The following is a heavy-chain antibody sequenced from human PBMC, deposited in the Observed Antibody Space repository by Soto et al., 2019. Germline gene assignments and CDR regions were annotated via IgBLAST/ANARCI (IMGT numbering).Heavy chain of an antibody. D-gene: IGHD1-26*01. J-gene: IGHJ4*02. CDR3: ARGRWEDPHYLDY. V-gene: IGHV1-3*01. CDR1: GYTFTSYA. CDR2: INAGNGNT. Sequence: ASVKVSCKASGYTFTSYAMHWVRQAPGQRLEWMGWINAGNGNTKYSQKFQGRVTITRDTSASTAYMELSSLRSEDTAVYYCARGRWEDPHYLDYRGQGTLVIVSS.